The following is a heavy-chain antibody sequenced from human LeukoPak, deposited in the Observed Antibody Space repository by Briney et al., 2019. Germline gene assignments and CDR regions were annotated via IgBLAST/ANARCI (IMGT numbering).Heavy chain of an antibody. CDR1: GYSFTSYW. Sequence: GESLKISCEGSGYSFTSYWIAWARQIPGKGLEWMGVIYPGDSDTRYSPSFQGQVTISADKSISTAYLQWSSLKASDTAMYYCARQLGATSPTWFDPWGQGTLVTVSS. CDR3: ARQLGATSPTWFDP. CDR2: IYPGDSDT. J-gene: IGHJ5*02. V-gene: IGHV5-51*01. D-gene: IGHD1-26*01.